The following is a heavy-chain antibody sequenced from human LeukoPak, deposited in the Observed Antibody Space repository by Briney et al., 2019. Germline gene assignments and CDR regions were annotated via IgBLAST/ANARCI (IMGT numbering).Heavy chain of an antibody. CDR1: GYTFTSYY. CDR2: INPSGGGT. D-gene: IGHD6-13*01. Sequence: ASVKVSCKASGYTFTSYYMHWVRQGPGQGLEWMGIINPSGGGTRYAQKFQGRVAMTTDTSTTTAYMELRSLRSDDTAVYYCARVPPSAQQLFSSDYWGQGTQVTVSS. CDR3: ARVPPSAQQLFSSDY. V-gene: IGHV1-46*01. J-gene: IGHJ4*02.